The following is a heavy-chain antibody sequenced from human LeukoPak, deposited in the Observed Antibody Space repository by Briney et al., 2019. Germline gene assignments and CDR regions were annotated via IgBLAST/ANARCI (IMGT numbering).Heavy chain of an antibody. CDR3: ARDGYYDSSGYIDY. J-gene: IGHJ4*02. CDR1: GYTFTSYG. CDR2: ISAYNGNT. V-gene: IGHV1-18*04. Sequence: ASVKVSCKASGYTFTSYGISWVRQAPGQGLEWMGWISAYNGNTNNAQKLQGRVTMTTDTSTSTAYMELRSLRSDDTAVYYCARDGYYDSSGYIDYWGQGTLVTVSS. D-gene: IGHD3-22*01.